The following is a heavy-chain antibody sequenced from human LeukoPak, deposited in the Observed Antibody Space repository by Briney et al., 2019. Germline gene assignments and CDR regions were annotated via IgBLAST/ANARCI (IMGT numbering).Heavy chain of an antibody. V-gene: IGHV4-4*02. CDR2: IYHSGST. CDR1: GGSISSSDW. CDR3: ARILVVVVAATIDY. Sequence: SETLSLTCAVSGGSISSSDWWNWVRQPPGKGLEWIGEIYHSGSTNYNPSLKSRVTISVDKSKNQFSLKVNSVTAADTAVYYCARILVVVVAATIDYWGQGTLVTVSS. J-gene: IGHJ4*02. D-gene: IGHD2-15*01.